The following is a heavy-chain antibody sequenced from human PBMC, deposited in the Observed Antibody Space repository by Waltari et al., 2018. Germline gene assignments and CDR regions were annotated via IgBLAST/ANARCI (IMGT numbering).Heavy chain of an antibody. Sequence: QVQLQEAGPGLVKPSETLSLTWPVSGYSMSSNYYWGWIRQPPGKGLEWIGTIYKSGSNHSNPFLPSRVTMSVEPSKNQFSLKVTAVRAADTAVYYCARVHGSSTSVDYWGQGTLVTVSS. D-gene: IGHD1-26*01. CDR3: ARVHGSSTSVDY. CDR1: GYSMSSNYY. V-gene: IGHV4-38-2*02. CDR2: IYKSGSN. J-gene: IGHJ4*02.